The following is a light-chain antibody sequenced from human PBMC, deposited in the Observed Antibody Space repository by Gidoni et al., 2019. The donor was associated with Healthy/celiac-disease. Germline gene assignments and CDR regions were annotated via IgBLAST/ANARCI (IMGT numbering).Light chain of an antibody. Sequence: EIQMTQSPSSLSASVGDRVTITCQASQDISNYLNWYQQKPGKAPKLLIYDASNLETGVPSRFSGSGSGTDFTLTISCLQPEDIATYYCQQYYSHPITFXXXTKLEIK. J-gene: IGKJ2*01. V-gene: IGKV1-33*01. CDR2: DAS. CDR3: QQYYSHPIT. CDR1: QDISNY.